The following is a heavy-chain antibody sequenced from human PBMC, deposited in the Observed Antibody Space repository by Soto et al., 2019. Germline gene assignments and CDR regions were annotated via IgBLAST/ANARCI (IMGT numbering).Heavy chain of an antibody. J-gene: IGHJ4*02. CDR2: SRDKGNSYST. V-gene: IGHV3-72*01. Sequence: EVQLVESGGGLVQPGGSLRLSCAGAGFTFSDYYIDWVRQAPGKWLEWVGRSRDKGNSYSTDYAASVKGRFTVSRDASKNSLYLQMNSLKTEDTALYYCTRSIPGTTSSDYWGQGTRVTVSS. CDR1: GFTFSDYY. CDR3: TRSIPGTTSSDY. D-gene: IGHD1-7*01.